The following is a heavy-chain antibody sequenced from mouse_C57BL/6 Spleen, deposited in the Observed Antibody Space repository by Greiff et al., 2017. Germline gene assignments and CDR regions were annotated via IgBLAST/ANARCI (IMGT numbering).Heavy chain of an antibody. Sequence: EVMLVESEGGLVQPGSSMKLSCTASGFTFSDYYMAWVRQVPEKGLEWVANINYDGSSTYYLDSLKSRFIISRDNAKNTLYLQMSSLKSEDTATYYCAREISAHRYFDVWGTGTTVTVSS. D-gene: IGHD1-3*01. CDR3: AREISAHRYFDV. CDR1: GFTFSDYY. CDR2: INYDGSST. V-gene: IGHV5-16*01. J-gene: IGHJ1*03.